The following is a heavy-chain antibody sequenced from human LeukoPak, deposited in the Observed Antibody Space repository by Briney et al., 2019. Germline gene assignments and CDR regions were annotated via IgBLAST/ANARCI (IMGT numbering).Heavy chain of an antibody. D-gene: IGHD2-2*01. CDR1: GYTFTSYD. CDR3: ANGCSSTSCADAFDI. J-gene: IGHJ3*02. V-gene: IGHV1-8*03. CDR2: MNPNSGNT. Sequence: ASVKVSCKATGYTFTSYDINWVRQATGQGLEWMGWMNPNSGNTGYAQKFQGRVTITRNTSISTAYMELSSLRSEDTAVYYCANGCSSTSCADAFDIWGQGTMVTVSS.